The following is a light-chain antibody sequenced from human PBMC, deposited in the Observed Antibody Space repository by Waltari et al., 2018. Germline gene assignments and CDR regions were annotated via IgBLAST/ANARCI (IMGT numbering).Light chain of an antibody. J-gene: IGLJ1*01. CDR2: EVS. CDR1: SSDVGGYNY. CDR3: SSYAGNNVYV. V-gene: IGLV2-11*01. Sequence: QSVLTQPRSVSGSPGQSVTISCTGTSSDVGGYNYVSWYQHHPGKAPKLMIYEVSKRPSGVPDRFSGSQSGSTASLTVSGLQAEDEADYYCSSYAGNNVYVFGSGTKVTVL.